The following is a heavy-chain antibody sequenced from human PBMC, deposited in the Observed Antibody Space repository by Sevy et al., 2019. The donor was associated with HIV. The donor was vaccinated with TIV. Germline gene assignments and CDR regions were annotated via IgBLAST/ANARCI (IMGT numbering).Heavy chain of an antibody. J-gene: IGHJ4*02. CDR3: ARASKSNHNYGDLNPSDY. V-gene: IGHV1-18*01. CDR2: ISAYNGNT. Sequence: ASVKVSCKASGYTFTSYGISWVRQAPGQGLEWMGWISAYNGNTNYAQKLQGRVTMTTDTSTSTAYMELRSLRSDDTAVYYCARASKSNHNYGDLNPSDYWGQGTLVTVSS. D-gene: IGHD4-17*01. CDR1: GYTFTSYG.